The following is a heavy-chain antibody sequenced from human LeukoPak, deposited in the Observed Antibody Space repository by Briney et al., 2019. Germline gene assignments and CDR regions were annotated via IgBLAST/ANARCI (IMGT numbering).Heavy chain of an antibody. V-gene: IGHV4-39*07. D-gene: IGHD6-6*01. CDR1: GGSISSSGSY. CDR2: VYYSGNT. CDR3: ARVMAARREDLNWFDP. Sequence: TSETLSLTCTVSGGSISSSGSYWGWLRQPPGKGLEWIGSVYYSGNTYNPSLKSRVTISVDTSKNQFSLNLTSVNAADTAIYYCARVMAARREDLNWFDPWGQGTLVTVSS. J-gene: IGHJ5*02.